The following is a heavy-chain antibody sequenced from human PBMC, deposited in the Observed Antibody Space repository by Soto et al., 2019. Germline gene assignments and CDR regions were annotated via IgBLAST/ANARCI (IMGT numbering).Heavy chain of an antibody. D-gene: IGHD6-25*01. CDR3: ARAPSLGSSAFDY. J-gene: IGHJ4*02. V-gene: IGHV1-2*02. Sequence: QVKLVQSGAEVKTPGASVKVSCKPSGYTFTGYYMHWVRQAPGQGLEWLGWFNPNSGGKIYAQKFQGRVTMTRDTSFTTAYMELSRLRSEDTAVYYCARAPSLGSSAFDYWGQGTLVTVSS. CDR2: FNPNSGGK. CDR1: GYTFTGYY.